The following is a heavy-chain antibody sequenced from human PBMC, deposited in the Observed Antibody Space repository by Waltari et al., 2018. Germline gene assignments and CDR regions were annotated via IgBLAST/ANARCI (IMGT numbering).Heavy chain of an antibody. CDR2: IWYGGSNK. Sequence: QVQLVESGGGVVQPGRSLRLSCAASGFTFSSYGMHWVRQAPGKGLEWVAVIWYGGSNKYYADSVKGRFTISRDNSKNTRYLQMNSLRAEDTAMEDCAKDKTEGGSEGDYGGQGTRVTVSS. V-gene: IGHV3-30*18. D-gene: IGHD1-26*01. CDR3: AKDKTEGGSEGDY. J-gene: IGHJ4*02. CDR1: GFTFSSYG.